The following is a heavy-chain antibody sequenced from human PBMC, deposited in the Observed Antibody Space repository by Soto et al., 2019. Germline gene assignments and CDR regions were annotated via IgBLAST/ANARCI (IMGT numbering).Heavy chain of an antibody. Sequence: GGSLRLSCAASGFIFISYAISWVRQAPGKGLEWVSGISGSGGSTYYADSVKGRFTISRDNSKNTLYLQMNSLRAEDTAVYHCAKGRVPVAMSSLDDWGQGTLVTVSS. D-gene: IGHD2-2*01. CDR1: GFIFISYA. V-gene: IGHV3-23*01. J-gene: IGHJ4*02. CDR3: AKGRVPVAMSSLDD. CDR2: ISGSGGST.